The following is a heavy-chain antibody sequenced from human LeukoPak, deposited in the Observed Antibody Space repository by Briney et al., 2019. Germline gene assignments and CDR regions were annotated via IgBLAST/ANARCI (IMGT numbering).Heavy chain of an antibody. D-gene: IGHD3-9*01. CDR3: ARANYDI. CDR2: VNQDESQK. CDR1: GFTFSSYW. Sequence: PGGSLRLSCAASGFTFSSYWMSWVRQAPGKGLEWAANVNQDESQKYYVDSVKGRFTISKDNAKNSLNLQMNSLRAEDTGVYYCARANYDIRGQGTLVTVSS. J-gene: IGHJ4*02. V-gene: IGHV3-7*01.